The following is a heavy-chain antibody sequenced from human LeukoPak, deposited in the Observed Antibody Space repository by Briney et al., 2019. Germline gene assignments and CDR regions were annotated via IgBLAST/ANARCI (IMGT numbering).Heavy chain of an antibody. D-gene: IGHD3-10*01. Sequence: GGSLRLSCAASGFTFSSYSMNWVRQAPGKGLEWVSYISSSSSPIYYADSVKGRFTISRDNAKNTFYLQMNSLRADDTAVYYCARVSSMLRGPLVIQYFDFWGQGTLVTVSS. V-gene: IGHV3-48*01. J-gene: IGHJ4*02. CDR2: ISSSSSPI. CDR1: GFTFSSYS. CDR3: ARVSSMLRGPLVIQYFDF.